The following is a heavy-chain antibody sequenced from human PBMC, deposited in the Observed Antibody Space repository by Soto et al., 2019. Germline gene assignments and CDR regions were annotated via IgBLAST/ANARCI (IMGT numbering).Heavy chain of an antibody. CDR1: GFTFNDYA. V-gene: IGHV3-30*03. Sequence: QVHLVESGGGGVQPGRSKRLSCVVSGFTFNDYAIHWVRQAPGKGLEWVAVISFDGNNKFYTDSVKGRFTISRDRSKNTAYVQMNNLRAEDTAVYYCARDHWDCSGGGCNPHQLNFFAMDVWGQGTTVTVSS. CDR3: ARDHWDCSGGGCNPHQLNFFAMDV. J-gene: IGHJ6*02. D-gene: IGHD2-15*01. CDR2: ISFDGNNK.